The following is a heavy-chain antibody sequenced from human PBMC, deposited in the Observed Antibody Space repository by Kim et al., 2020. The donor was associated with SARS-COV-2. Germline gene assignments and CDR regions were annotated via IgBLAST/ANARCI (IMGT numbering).Heavy chain of an antibody. J-gene: IGHJ1*01. CDR3: AKAPLYSSSWGGYFQH. D-gene: IGHD6-13*01. V-gene: IGHV3-23*01. Sequence: YYADSVEGRFTISRDNSKNTLYLQMNSLRAEDTAVYYCAKAPLYSSSWGGYFQHWDQGTLVTVSS.